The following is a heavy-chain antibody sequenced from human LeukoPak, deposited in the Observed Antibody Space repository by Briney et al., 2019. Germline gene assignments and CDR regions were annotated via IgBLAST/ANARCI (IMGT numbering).Heavy chain of an antibody. V-gene: IGHV1-58*01. J-gene: IGHJ5*02. Sequence: APVKVSCKASGFTFTSSAVQWVRQARGQRLEWIGWIVVGSGNTNYAQKFQERVTITRDMSTSTAYMELSSLRSEDTAVYYCAAGGRQKLLFDPWGQGTLVTVSS. CDR3: AAGGRQKLLFDP. CDR2: IVVGSGNT. D-gene: IGHD3-16*01. CDR1: GFTFTSSA.